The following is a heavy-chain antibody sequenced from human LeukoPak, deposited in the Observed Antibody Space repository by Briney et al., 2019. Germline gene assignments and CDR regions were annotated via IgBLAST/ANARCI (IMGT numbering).Heavy chain of an antibody. Sequence: GGSLRLSCAASGFTFNNYWMHWVRQAPGKGLVWVSRINSDGSSTSYADSVKGRFTISRDNAKNTLYLQMNSLRAEDTAVYYCARGARVVVIPFDYWGQGTLVTVSS. V-gene: IGHV3-74*01. J-gene: IGHJ4*02. D-gene: IGHD3-22*01. CDR3: ARGARVVVIPFDY. CDR1: GFTFNNYW. CDR2: INSDGSST.